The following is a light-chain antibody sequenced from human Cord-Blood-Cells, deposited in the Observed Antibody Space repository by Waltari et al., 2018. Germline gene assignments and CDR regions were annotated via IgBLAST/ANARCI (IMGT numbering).Light chain of an antibody. V-gene: IGKV1-39*01. CDR2: AAS. J-gene: IGKJ2*01. CDR1: QSISSY. Sequence: DIQMTQFPSSLSASVGDRVTITCRASQSISSYLNWYQQKPGKAPKLLIYAASSFQSGVPSRFSGSGSGTDFTLTISSLQPEDFTTYYCQQSYSTPYTFGQGTELEIK. CDR3: QQSYSTPYT.